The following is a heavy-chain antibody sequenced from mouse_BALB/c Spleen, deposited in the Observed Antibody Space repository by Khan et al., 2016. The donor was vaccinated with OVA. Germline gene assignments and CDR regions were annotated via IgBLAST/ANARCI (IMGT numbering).Heavy chain of an antibody. Sequence: QVQLQQSGAELVKPGASVKLSCKTSGYTFTSYWIQWVKQRPGQGLGWIGQIFPGTGTTYYNENFKGKATLTVDTSANTAYMQFSSLTSEDSAVYFGARGYFGNYEFVYWGQGTLVTVSP. CDR3: ARGYFGNYEFVY. V-gene: IGHV1S132*01. CDR1: GYTFTSYW. CDR2: IFPGTGTT. D-gene: IGHD2-1*01. J-gene: IGHJ3*01.